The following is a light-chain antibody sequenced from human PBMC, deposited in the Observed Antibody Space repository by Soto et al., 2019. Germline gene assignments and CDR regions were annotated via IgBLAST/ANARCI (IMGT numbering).Light chain of an antibody. J-gene: IGLJ1*01. CDR1: SGFGGSFSL. CDR3: CLYIGANTYV. V-gene: IGLV2-23*01. CDR2: EGH. Sequence: QPVLARPASVSGAPGHSITISCTGTSGFGGSFSLVSWYQQHPGKAPKVMISEGHRRPSGVPDRFSGSTSVNSASLTISGLQADDEADYYCCLYIGANTYVFCTGTKVTVL.